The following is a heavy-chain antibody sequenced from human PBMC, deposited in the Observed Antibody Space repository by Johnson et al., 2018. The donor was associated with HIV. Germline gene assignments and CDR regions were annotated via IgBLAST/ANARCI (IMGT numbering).Heavy chain of an antibody. CDR1: GITVNTNY. CDR3: ARDGRDLVTRGGFDV. Sequence: VQLVESGGGLVQSGESLRLSCAASGITVNTNYMSWVRRAPGKGLEWVSVIFSVGNTYYAESVKGRFTISRDNSRNMLYLQMNSLRPEDTAVYYWARDGRDLVTRGGFDVWGPGTVVTVSS. D-gene: IGHD5-18*01. CDR2: IFSVGNT. J-gene: IGHJ3*01. V-gene: IGHV3-66*02.